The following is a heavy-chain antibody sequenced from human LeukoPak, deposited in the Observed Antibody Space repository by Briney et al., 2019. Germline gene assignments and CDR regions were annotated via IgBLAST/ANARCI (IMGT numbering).Heavy chain of an antibody. Sequence: ASVKVSCKASGYTFTGHYMHWVRQAPGQGLEWMGWINPNSGGTNYAQKFQGRVTMTRDTSISTAYMELSRLRSDDTAVYYCASYYGSGTRERLGAFDIWGQGTMVTVSS. D-gene: IGHD3-10*01. V-gene: IGHV1-2*02. CDR3: ASYYGSGTRERLGAFDI. CDR1: GYTFTGHY. CDR2: INPNSGGT. J-gene: IGHJ3*02.